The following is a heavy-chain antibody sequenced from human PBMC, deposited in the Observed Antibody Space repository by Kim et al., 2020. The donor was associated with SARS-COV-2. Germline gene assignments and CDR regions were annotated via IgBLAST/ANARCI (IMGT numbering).Heavy chain of an antibody. V-gene: IGHV3-30-3*01. D-gene: IGHD3-22*01. CDR1: GFTFSSYA. Sequence: GGSLRLSCAASGFTFSSYAMHWVRQAPGKGLEWVAVISYDGSNKYYADSVKGRFTISRDNSKNTLYLQMNSLRAEDTAVYYCARGRAYYYDSRGPLCDYWGQGTLVTVSS. CDR2: ISYDGSNK. CDR3: ARGRAYYYDSRGPLCDY. J-gene: IGHJ4*02.